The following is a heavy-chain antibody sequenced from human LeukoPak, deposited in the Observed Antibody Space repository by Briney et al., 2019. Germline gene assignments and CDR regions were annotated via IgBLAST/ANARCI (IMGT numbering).Heavy chain of an antibody. D-gene: IGHD3-16*02. J-gene: IGHJ4*02. CDR1: GFTFSSYW. CDR2: IKQDGSEK. CDR3: ARDLSFYDYVWGSYRDN. V-gene: IGHV3-7*01. Sequence: PGGSLRLSCAASGFTFSSYWMSWVRQAPGKGLEWVANIKQDGSEKYYVDSVKGRFTISRDNAKNSLYLQMNSLRVEDTAVYYCARDLSFYDYVWGSYRDNWGQGTLVTVSS.